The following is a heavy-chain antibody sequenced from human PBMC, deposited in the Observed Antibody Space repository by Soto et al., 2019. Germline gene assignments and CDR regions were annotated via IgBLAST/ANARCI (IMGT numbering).Heavy chain of an antibody. Sequence: QVKLVQSWAEVKKPGSSVKVSCKASGGTFSSYTFSWVRQAPGQGLEWMGRIIPMLGIANYAQKFQGRVTITADKSTSTAYMELSSLRSEDTAVYYCANRGYSYGFVIYWGQGTLVTVSS. CDR3: ANRGYSYGFVIY. CDR2: IIPMLGIA. V-gene: IGHV1-69*02. D-gene: IGHD5-18*01. CDR1: GGTFSSYT. J-gene: IGHJ4*02.